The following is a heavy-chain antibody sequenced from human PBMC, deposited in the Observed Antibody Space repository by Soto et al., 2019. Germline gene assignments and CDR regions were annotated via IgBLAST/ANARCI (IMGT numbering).Heavy chain of an antibody. J-gene: IGHJ5*02. CDR3: ARGGNYGDYLSWFDP. CDR1: GDSISGYY. D-gene: IGHD4-17*01. Sequence: SETLSLTCTVSGDSISGYYWSWIRQPPGKGLEWLGYISYSGSTNYNPSLKSRVTMSVDTSKNQFSLRLSSVTAADTAVYCCARGGNYGDYLSWFDPWGQGTLVTVSS. V-gene: IGHV4-59*01. CDR2: ISYSGST.